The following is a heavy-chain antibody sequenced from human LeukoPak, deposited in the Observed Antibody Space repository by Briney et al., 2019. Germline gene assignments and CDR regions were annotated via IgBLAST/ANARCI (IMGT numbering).Heavy chain of an antibody. J-gene: IGHJ4*02. CDR3: ARWAGGGSGWYFDY. V-gene: IGHV4-39*07. CDR1: GGSISSSSYY. CDR2: IYYSGST. D-gene: IGHD6-19*01. Sequence: SGTLSLTCTVSGGSISSSSYYWGWIRQPPGKGLEWIGSIYYSGSTYYNPSLKSRVTISVDTSKNQFSLKLSSVTPEDTAVYYCARWAGGGSGWYFDYWGQGTLVTVSS.